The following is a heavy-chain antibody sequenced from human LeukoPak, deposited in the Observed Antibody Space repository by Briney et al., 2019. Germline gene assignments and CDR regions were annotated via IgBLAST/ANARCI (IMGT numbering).Heavy chain of an antibody. D-gene: IGHD3-9*01. Sequence: SETLSLTCAVYGGSFSGYYWSWIRQPPGKGLEWIGEINHSGSTNYNPSLKSRVTISVDTSKNQFSLKLSSVTAADTAVYYCARCYFNLLRCFDWLSGNWFDPWGQGTLVTVSS. CDR3: ARCYFNLLRCFDWLSGNWFDP. J-gene: IGHJ5*02. CDR2: INHSGST. CDR1: GGSFSGYY. V-gene: IGHV4-34*01.